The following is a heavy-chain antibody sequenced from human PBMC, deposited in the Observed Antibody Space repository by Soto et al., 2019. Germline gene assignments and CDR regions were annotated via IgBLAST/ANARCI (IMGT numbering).Heavy chain of an antibody. D-gene: IGHD5-12*01. CDR3: ARGRDGYNDY. CDR2: IYYSGST. V-gene: IGHV4-61*01. J-gene: IGHJ4*02. Sequence: SETLSLTCTVSGGSVSSGSYYWSWIRQPPGKGLEWIGYIYYSGSTNYNPSLKSRVTISVDTSKNQFSLKLSSVTAADTAVYYCARGRDGYNDYWGQGTLVTVSS. CDR1: GGSVSSGSYY.